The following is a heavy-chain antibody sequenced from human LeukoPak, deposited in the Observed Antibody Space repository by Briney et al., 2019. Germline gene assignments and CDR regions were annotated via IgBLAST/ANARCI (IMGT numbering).Heavy chain of an antibody. Sequence: SETLSLTCTVSGGSISSSSYYWGWIRQPPGKGLEWIGSIYYSGSTYYNPSLKSRVTISVDTSKSQFSLKLSSVTAADTAVYYCATIFGVAYPIDYWGQGTLVTVSS. J-gene: IGHJ4*02. CDR3: ATIFGVAYPIDY. V-gene: IGHV4-39*07. CDR2: IYYSGST. CDR1: GGSISSSSYY. D-gene: IGHD3-3*01.